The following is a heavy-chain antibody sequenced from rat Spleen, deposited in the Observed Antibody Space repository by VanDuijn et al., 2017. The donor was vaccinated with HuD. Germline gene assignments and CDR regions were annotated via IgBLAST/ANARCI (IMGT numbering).Heavy chain of an antibody. CDR2: ISYDGGST. V-gene: IGHV5-20*01. Sequence: EVQLVESGGGLVQPGRSLKLSCSASGFTFSDYGMAWVFQAPTKGLEWVASISYDGGSTYYRDSVKGRFTISRDNAKSALYLQMDSLRSEDTATYYCTTGEGAGFDYWGQGVMVTVSS. D-gene: IGHD1-11*01. CDR1: GFTFSDYG. CDR3: TTGEGAGFDY. J-gene: IGHJ2*01.